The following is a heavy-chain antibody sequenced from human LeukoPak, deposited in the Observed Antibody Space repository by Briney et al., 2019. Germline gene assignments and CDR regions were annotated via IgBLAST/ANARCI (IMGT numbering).Heavy chain of an antibody. CDR1: GYSFSRYW. V-gene: IGHV5-51*01. CDR2: IYPGDSDT. D-gene: IGHD1-14*01. CDR3: ARLTGDYGMDV. Sequence: GESLKISCKGSGYSFSRYWIGWVRQMPGKGLEWMGIIYPGDSDTKYSPSVQGQVTISADQSISTAYLQWSSLKASDTTMYYCARLTGDYGMDVWGQGTTVTVSS. J-gene: IGHJ6*02.